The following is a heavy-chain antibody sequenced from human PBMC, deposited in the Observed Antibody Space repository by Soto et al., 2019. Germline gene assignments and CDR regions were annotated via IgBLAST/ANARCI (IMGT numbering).Heavy chain of an antibody. CDR3: ARSVLVATGTLHWFEP. Sequence: VQLVQSGAEVKKPGSSVKVSCKASGYSFSSYAMHWVRQAPGQRLEWMGWINGGNGDTKYSQKFQGRVTITIDTSATTVYMALNNLKSEDTAVYYCARSVLVATGTLHWFEPWGQGTLVTVSS. J-gene: IGHJ5*02. CDR2: INGGNGDT. V-gene: IGHV1-3*01. D-gene: IGHD3-9*01. CDR1: GYSFSSYA.